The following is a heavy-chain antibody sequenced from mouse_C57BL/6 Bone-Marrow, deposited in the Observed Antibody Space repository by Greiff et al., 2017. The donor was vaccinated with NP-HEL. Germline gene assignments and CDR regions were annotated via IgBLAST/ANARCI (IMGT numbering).Heavy chain of an antibody. CDR3: ARHDYDAY. Sequence: VQLQQPGAELVRPGTSVKLSCKASGYTFTSYWMHWVKQRPGQGLEWIGVIDPSDSYTNYNQKFKGKATLTVDTSSSTAYMQLSSLTSEDSAVYYCARHDYDAYWGQGTLVTVSA. D-gene: IGHD2-4*01. CDR1: GYTFTSYW. CDR2: IDPSDSYT. J-gene: IGHJ3*01. V-gene: IGHV1-59*01.